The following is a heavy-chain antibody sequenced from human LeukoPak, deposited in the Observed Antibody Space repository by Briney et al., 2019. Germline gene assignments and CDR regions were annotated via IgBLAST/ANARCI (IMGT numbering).Heavy chain of an antibody. D-gene: IGHD6-13*01. CDR1: GGSISSGGYS. CDR2: IYHSGST. Sequence: SQTLSLTCAVSGGSISSGGYSWSWIRQPPGKGLEWIGYIYHSGSTYYNPSLKSRVTISVDTSKNQFSLKLSSVTAADTAVYYCASYSSSWTYYFDYWGQGTLVTVSS. J-gene: IGHJ4*02. CDR3: ASYSSSWTYYFDY. V-gene: IGHV4-30-2*05.